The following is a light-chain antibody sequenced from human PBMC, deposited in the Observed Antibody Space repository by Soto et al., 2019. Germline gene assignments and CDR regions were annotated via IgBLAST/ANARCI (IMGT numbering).Light chain of an antibody. J-gene: IGKJ3*01. CDR2: GAS. Sequence: QLTQSPSSLSASVGDRVTITCRASQDISRYLAWYQQRAGEAPKLLIYGASTLQSGVPSRFSGSGSGTEFTLTISSLQPEDFATYHCQQLQRTPFTFGPGTKVDIK. CDR1: QDISRY. V-gene: IGKV1-9*01. CDR3: QQLQRTPFT.